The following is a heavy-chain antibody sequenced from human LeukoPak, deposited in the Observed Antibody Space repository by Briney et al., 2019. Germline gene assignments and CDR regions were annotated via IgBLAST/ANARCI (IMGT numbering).Heavy chain of an antibody. Sequence: GGSLRLSCAASGFTFSSYGMHWVRQAPGRGLEWVAVISYDGSNKYYADSVKGRFTTSRDNSKHTLYLQMNSLRAEDTAVYYCAKDQREEFEINHWGQGTLVTVSS. V-gene: IGHV3-30*18. D-gene: IGHD1-26*01. CDR3: AKDQREEFEINH. CDR1: GFTFSSYG. J-gene: IGHJ5*02. CDR2: ISYDGSNK.